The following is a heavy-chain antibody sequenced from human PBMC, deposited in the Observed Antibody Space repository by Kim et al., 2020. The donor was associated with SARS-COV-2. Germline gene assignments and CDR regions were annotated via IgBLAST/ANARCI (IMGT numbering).Heavy chain of an antibody. D-gene: IGHD6-19*01. CDR3: AKSASPCGWYPDY. J-gene: IGHJ4*02. Sequence: YADAVEGRFTTSRDNSKSTLYLQLNSLGADDTAFYYGAKSASPCGWYPDYWGQGTLVTVSS. V-gene: IGHV3-23*01.